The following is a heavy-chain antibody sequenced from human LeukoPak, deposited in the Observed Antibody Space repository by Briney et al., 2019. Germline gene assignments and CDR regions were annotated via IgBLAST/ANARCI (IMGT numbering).Heavy chain of an antibody. J-gene: IGHJ4*02. V-gene: IGHV3-30-3*01. CDR1: GFTFSSYA. Sequence: PWGSLRLSCAASGFTFSSYAMHWVRQAPGKGLEWVAVISYDGSNKYYADSVKGRFTISRDNSKNTLYLQMNSLRAEDTAVYYCAPSRDGYTMWDYWGQGTLVTVSS. CDR2: ISYDGSNK. CDR3: APSRDGYTMWDY. D-gene: IGHD5-24*01.